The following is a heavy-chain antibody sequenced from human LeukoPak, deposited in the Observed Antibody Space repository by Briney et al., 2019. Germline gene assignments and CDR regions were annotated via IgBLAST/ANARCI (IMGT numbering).Heavy chain of an antibody. Sequence: SVKVSCKASGGTFSSYAISWVRQAPGQGLEWMGGIIPIFGTASYAQKFQGRVTITTDESTSTAYMELSSLRSEDTAVYYCARVPRITIFGVAGAFDIWGQGTMVTVSS. CDR1: GGTFSSYA. D-gene: IGHD3-3*01. CDR3: ARVPRITIFGVAGAFDI. CDR2: IIPIFGTA. V-gene: IGHV1-69*05. J-gene: IGHJ3*02.